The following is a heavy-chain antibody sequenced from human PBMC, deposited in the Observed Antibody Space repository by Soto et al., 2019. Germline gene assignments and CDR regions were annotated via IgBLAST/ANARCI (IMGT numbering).Heavy chain of an antibody. CDR3: ARDVGYHYDGTPSGQFDF. CDR1: GNSISTTNW. Sequence: QVELQESGPGLLKPSGTLSLTCAVLGNSISTTNWWSWVRQSPGKGLEWIGEIYHSGTSNYNPSLKSRVTISLDKSKNQFSLKLSSVTAADTAVYYCARDVGYHYDGTPSGQFDFWGQGTLVIVSS. CDR2: IYHSGTS. V-gene: IGHV4-4*02. J-gene: IGHJ4*02. D-gene: IGHD3-22*01.